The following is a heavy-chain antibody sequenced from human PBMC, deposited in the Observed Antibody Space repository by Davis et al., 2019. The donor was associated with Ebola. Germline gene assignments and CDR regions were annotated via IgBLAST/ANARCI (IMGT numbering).Heavy chain of an antibody. Sequence: GGSLRLSCVASGFTLNNAWMSWVRQAPGKGLEWVGRIKSKTEGGTTDYAAPVKGRFAMSRDDSKNTLYLQMNSLKIDDTAVYYCTTLSTVTTMYFDLWGRGTLVTVSS. CDR3: TTLSTVTTMYFDL. J-gene: IGHJ2*01. D-gene: IGHD4-17*01. CDR1: GFTLNNAW. CDR2: IKSKTEGGTT. V-gene: IGHV3-15*01.